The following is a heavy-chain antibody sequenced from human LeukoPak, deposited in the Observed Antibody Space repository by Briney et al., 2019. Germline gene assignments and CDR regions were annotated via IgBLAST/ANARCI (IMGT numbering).Heavy chain of an antibody. D-gene: IGHD4-23*01. J-gene: IGHJ4*02. CDR1: GYTFTNYY. CDR2: INPSSSST. CDR3: ARDPSTTVVTPSGCDY. V-gene: IGHV1-46*01. Sequence: ASVKVSCKASGYTFTNYYIHWVRQAPGQRLEWMGIINPSSSSTTYAQKLQGRVTMTRDTSTSTVYMELSSLRSEDTAVYYCARDPSTTVVTPSGCDYWGQGTLVTVSS.